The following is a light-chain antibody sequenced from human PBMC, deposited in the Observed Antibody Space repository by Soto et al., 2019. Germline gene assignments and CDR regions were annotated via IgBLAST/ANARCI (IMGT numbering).Light chain of an antibody. Sequence: EIVLTQSPGTLSLSPGERATLSCRASQSVSSNLAWYQQKPGQAPSLLIFGASTRATGIPARFSGSGSGTEFTLNISSLQSEDFAVYYCQHYNNWPPGTFGQGTKV. CDR1: QSVSSN. J-gene: IGKJ1*01. V-gene: IGKV3-15*01. CDR3: QHYNNWPPGT. CDR2: GAS.